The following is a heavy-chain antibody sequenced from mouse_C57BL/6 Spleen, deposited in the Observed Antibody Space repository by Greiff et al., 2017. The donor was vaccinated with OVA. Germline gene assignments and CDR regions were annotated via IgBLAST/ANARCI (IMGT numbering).Heavy chain of an antibody. Sequence: EVMLVESEGGLVQPGSSMKLSCTASGFTFSDYYMAWVRQVPEKGLEWVANINYDGSSTYYLDSLKSRFIISRDNAKNILYLQMSSLKSEDTATYYCARGRSSYGEWYFDVWGTGTTVTVSS. CDR2: INYDGSST. J-gene: IGHJ1*03. CDR1: GFTFSDYY. V-gene: IGHV5-16*01. CDR3: ARGRSSYGEWYFDV. D-gene: IGHD1-1*01.